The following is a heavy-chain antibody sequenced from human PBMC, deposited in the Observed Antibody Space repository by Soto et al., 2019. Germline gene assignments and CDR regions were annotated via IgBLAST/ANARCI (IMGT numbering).Heavy chain of an antibody. V-gene: IGHV3-11*01. CDR2: ISGRDGNS. CDR1: GFTFSDSF. CDR3: AGDQGPNYMAV. J-gene: IGHJ6*03. Sequence: QVQLVESGGGLVKPGGSLRLSCAASGFTFSDSFMSWSRQTPGKGLEWLSYISGRDGNSYYADSVRGRFTISRDNAKNSVYLQMYSLRAEDTAVYYCAGDQGPNYMAVWGKGTTVTVS.